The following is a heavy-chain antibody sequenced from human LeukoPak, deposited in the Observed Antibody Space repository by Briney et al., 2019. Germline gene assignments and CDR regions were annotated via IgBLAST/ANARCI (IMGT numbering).Heavy chain of an antibody. CDR1: GFTFSSYS. V-gene: IGHV3-21*01. CDR2: ISSSSSYI. D-gene: IGHD3-22*01. J-gene: IGHJ4*02. CDR3: ARETGSSGYYFDY. Sequence: PGGSLRLSCAASGFTFSSYSMNWVRQAPGKGLEWVSSISSSSSYIYYADSVKGRFTISRDNAKNSLYLQMNSLRAEDTAVYYCARETGSSGYYFDYWGQGTLVTASS.